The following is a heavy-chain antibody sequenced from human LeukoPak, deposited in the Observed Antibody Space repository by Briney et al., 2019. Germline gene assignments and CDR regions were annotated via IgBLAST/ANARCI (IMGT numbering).Heavy chain of an antibody. CDR1: GFTFSADA. D-gene: IGHD1-20*01. CDR3: VRRYIWKAFDL. CDR2: INYNGGST. V-gene: IGHV3-23*01. Sequence: GGSLRLSCAASGFTFSADAMNWVRQAPGKGLEWVSTINYNGGSTYYADSVEGRFTISRDNSKNTLYLQMNSLRAEDTAIYYCVRRYIWKAFDLWGRGTLVTVSS. J-gene: IGHJ2*01.